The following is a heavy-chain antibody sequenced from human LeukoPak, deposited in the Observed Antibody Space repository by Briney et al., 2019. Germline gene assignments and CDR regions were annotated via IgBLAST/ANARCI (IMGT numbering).Heavy chain of an antibody. D-gene: IGHD1-26*01. CDR3: ARDYLFNIVGATQSAFDI. V-gene: IGHV1-2*02. Sequence: ASVKVSCKASGYTFTGYYMHWVRQAPGQGLEWMGWINPNSGGTNYAQKFQGRVTMTRDTSISTAYMELSRLRSDDTAVYYCARDYLFNIVGATQSAFDIWGQGTMVTVSS. J-gene: IGHJ3*02. CDR2: INPNSGGT. CDR1: GYTFTGYY.